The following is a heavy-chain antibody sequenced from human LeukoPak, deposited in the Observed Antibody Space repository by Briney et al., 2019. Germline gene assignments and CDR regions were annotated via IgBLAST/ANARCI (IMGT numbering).Heavy chain of an antibody. CDR1: GFTVSTNY. D-gene: IGHD2-21*01. J-gene: IGHJ4*01. V-gene: IGHV3-66*01. CDR3: ARDIPSRY. CDR2: MYADGNT. Sequence: PGGSLRLSCAASGFTVSTNYMSWVRPAPGKGLEWVSLMYADGNTFYADSVKGRFTISRDSSKNTLCLQMNILRAEDTAVYYCARDIPSRYWGHGTLVTVSS.